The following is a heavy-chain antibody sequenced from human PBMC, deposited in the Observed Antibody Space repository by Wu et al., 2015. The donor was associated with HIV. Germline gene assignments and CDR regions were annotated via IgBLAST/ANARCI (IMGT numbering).Heavy chain of an antibody. CDR2: IIPIFGTA. CDR3: AKAILGNMVRGPKVYYYYGMDV. V-gene: IGHV1-69*05. CDR1: GGTFSSYA. J-gene: IGHJ6*02. D-gene: IGHD3-10*01. Sequence: QVQLVQSGAEVKKPGSSVKVSCKASGGTFSSYAISWVRQAPGQGLEWMGGIIPIFGTANYAQKFQGRVTITTDESTSTAYMELSSLRSEDTAVYYCAKAILGNMVRGPKVYYYYGMDVWGQGTTVTVSS.